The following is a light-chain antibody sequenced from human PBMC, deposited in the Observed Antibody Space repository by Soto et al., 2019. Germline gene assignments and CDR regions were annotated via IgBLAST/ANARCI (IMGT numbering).Light chain of an antibody. V-gene: IGKV3-20*01. CDR1: QSVSSAF. CDR2: GAS. CDR3: QQYDSSVT. J-gene: IGKJ1*01. Sequence: EIVLTQSPGSGSLSPGERFTLSCRASQSVSSAFFAWYQQTPGQPPRLLISGASNRATGIPDRFSGSGSGTDFTLTISRLEPEDFAVYYCQQYDSSVTFGQGTKVEIK.